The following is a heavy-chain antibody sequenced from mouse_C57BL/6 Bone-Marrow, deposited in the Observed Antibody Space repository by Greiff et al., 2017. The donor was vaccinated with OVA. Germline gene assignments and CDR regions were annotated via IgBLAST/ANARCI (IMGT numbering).Heavy chain of an antibody. D-gene: IGHD3-1*01. J-gene: IGHJ3*01. Sequence: QVQLQQSGAELVRPGASVKLSCTASGFNIKDDYMHWVKQRPEQGLEWIGRIYPGDGDTNYNGKFKGKATLTADKSSSTAYMQLSSLTSEDSAVYFCARSTAFAYWGQGTLVTVSA. CDR3: ARSTAFAY. CDR2: IYPGDGDT. V-gene: IGHV1-82*01. CDR1: GFNIKDDY.